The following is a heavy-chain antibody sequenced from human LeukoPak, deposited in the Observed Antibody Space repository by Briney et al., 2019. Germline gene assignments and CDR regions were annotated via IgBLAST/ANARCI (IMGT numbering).Heavy chain of an antibody. CDR1: GLTFSSYW. J-gene: IGHJ6*02. Sequence: GGSLRLSCAAPGLTFSSYWMSWVRQAPGKGLEWVANIKQDGSEKYYVDSVKGRFTISRDNAKNSLYLQMSNLRAEDTAVYFCARGGGLDVWGQGATVTVSS. D-gene: IGHD3-16*01. V-gene: IGHV3-7*03. CDR3: ARGGGLDV. CDR2: IKQDGSEK.